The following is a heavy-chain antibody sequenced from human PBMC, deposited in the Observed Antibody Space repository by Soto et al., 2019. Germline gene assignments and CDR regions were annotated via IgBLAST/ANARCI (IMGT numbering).Heavy chain of an antibody. CDR1: GGSISSYY. D-gene: IGHD3-3*01. CDR3: ARSRVRFLEWLTVNWFDP. V-gene: IGHV4-59*01. Sequence: SETLSLTCTVSGGSISSYYWSWIRPPPGKGLEWIGYIYYSGSTNYNPSLKSRVTISVDTSKNQFSLKLSSVTAADTAVYYCARSRVRFLEWLTVNWFDPWGQGTLVTVAS. J-gene: IGHJ5*02. CDR2: IYYSGST.